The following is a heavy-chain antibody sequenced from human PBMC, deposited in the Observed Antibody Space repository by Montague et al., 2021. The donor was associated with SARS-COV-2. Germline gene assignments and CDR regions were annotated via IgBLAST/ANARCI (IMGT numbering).Heavy chain of an antibody. Sequence: SETLSLTCSVSGDSITSSGNTWGWIRQPPGKGLEWIGSLVYSGTAHYNPSLNSRGTISVDTSKNQLSLTLSYLTAADTAVYFCARLPGYCSGVSCHGYYTMDVWGQGTTVTVSS. D-gene: IGHD2-15*01. CDR1: GDSITSSGNT. CDR3: ARLPGYCSGVSCHGYYTMDV. CDR2: LVYSGTA. V-gene: IGHV4-39*01. J-gene: IGHJ6*02.